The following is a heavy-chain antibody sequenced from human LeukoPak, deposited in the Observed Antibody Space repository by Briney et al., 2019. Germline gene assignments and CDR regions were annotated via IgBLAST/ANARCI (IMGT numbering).Heavy chain of an antibody. J-gene: IGHJ4*02. CDR3: ARYGSGSYYHY. V-gene: IGHV3-64*01. CDR1: GFTISSYW. Sequence: GGSLRLSCAASGFTISSYWMHWVRQAPGKGLEYVSAISTDGGGTYYVNSVKGRFTISRDNSKNTLYLQMGSLRAEDMAVYYCARYGSGSYYHYWGQGTLVTVSS. CDR2: ISTDGGGT. D-gene: IGHD3-10*01.